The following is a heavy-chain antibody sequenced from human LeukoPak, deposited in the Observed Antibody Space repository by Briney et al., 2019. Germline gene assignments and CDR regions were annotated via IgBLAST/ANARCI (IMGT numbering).Heavy chain of an antibody. Sequence: ASVKVSCKASGYTFTGYYMHWVRQAPGQGLEWMGWINPKSGGTNYAQKFQGRVTVTRDTSISTTYMELSRLRSDDTAVYYCARDLGISGWYAPPLGYFDYWGQGTLVTVSS. CDR3: ARDLGISGWYAPPLGYFDY. D-gene: IGHD6-19*01. CDR2: INPKSGGT. CDR1: GYTFTGYY. J-gene: IGHJ4*02. V-gene: IGHV1-2*02.